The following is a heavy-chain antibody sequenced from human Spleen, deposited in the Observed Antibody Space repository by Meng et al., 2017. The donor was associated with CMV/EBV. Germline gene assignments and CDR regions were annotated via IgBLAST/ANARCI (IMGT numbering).Heavy chain of an antibody. CDR3: ARGLYGSSASFDY. CDR1: GFTFSSHG. CDR2: IRYDGSNK. Sequence: GESLKISCAASGFTFSSHGMHWVRQAAGKGLEWVAFIRYDGSNKYYADSVKGRFTISRDNSKNTLYLQMNSLRAEDTAVYYCARGLYGSSASFDYWGQGTLVTVSS. V-gene: IGHV3-30*02. D-gene: IGHD6-6*01. J-gene: IGHJ4*02.